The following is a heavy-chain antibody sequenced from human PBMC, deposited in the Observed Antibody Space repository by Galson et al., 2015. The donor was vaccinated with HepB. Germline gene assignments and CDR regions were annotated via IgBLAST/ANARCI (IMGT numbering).Heavy chain of an antibody. CDR3: AKDRASGSYPDY. D-gene: IGHD1-26*01. V-gene: IGHV3-30*18. CDR1: GFTFSSYG. J-gene: IGHJ4*02. CDR2: ISYDGSNK. Sequence: SLRLSCAASGFTFSSYGMHWVRQAPGKGLEWVAVISYDGSNKYYADSVKGRFTISRDNSKNTLYLQMNSLRAEDTAVYYCAKDRASGSYPDYCGQRTLVTVSS.